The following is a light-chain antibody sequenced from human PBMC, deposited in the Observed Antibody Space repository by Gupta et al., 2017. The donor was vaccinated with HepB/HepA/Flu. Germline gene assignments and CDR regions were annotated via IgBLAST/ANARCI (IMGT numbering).Light chain of an antibody. J-gene: IGLJ2*01. CDR1: SLRSYY. CDR3: NSLDSSGNHVV. V-gene: IGLV3-19*01. CDR2: GKN. Sequence: SSELTPHPAVSVALGPTARLTCQGNSLRSYYASWYQQKPGQAPVLVIYGKNNRPSGIPDRCSGSSSGNTASLTITGAQADDEADYYCNSLDSSGNHVVFGGGTKLTVL.